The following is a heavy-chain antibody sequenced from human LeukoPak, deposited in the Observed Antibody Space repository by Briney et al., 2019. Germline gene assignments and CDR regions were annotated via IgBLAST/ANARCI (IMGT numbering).Heavy chain of an antibody. CDR1: GFTFSSYG. CDR2: ISYDGSNK. Sequence: GRSLRLSCAASGFTFSSYGMHWVRQAPGKGLEWVAVISYDGSNKYYADSVKGRFTISRDNSKNTLYLQMNSLRAEDTAVYYCAKDLGSNPILNYCSQRTLATVPS. J-gene: IGHJ4*02. D-gene: IGHD1-26*01. CDR3: AKDLGSNPILNY. V-gene: IGHV3-30*18.